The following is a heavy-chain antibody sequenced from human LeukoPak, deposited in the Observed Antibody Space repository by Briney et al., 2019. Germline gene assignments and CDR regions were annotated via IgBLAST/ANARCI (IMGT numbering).Heavy chain of an antibody. D-gene: IGHD3-10*01. CDR1: GGSINYYY. V-gene: IGHV4-59*01. CDR3: ARGLYGSKGIFDY. Sequence: PSETLSLTCTVSGGSINYYYWRWIRQPPGKGLEWIGYIYYSGSTNYNPSLKSRVTISVDTSKNQFSLKLNSVTAADTALYYCARGLYGSKGIFDYWAQGTLVTVSS. J-gene: IGHJ4*02. CDR2: IYYSGST.